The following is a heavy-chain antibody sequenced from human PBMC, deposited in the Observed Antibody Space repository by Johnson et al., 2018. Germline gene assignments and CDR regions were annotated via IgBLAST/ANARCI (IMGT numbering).Heavy chain of an antibody. CDR2: ISSNGYAI. J-gene: IGHJ6*02. D-gene: IGHD5-18*01. Sequence: QVRLVQSGGGLVKPGGSLRLSCAASGFTFSDYYLAWIRHAPGKGLEWVSYISSNGYAIYYADSLKGRFTVSRYNAKTSMYLQINSLRAEYTAVYYCARGVDSSIVTNYYAMDGWGQGTTVTVSS. CDR1: GFTFSDYY. CDR3: ARGVDSSIVTNYYAMDG. V-gene: IGHV3-11*04.